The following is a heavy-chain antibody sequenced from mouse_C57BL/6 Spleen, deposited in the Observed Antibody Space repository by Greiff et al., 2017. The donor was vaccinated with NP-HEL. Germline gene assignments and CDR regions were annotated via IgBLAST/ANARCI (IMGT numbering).Heavy chain of an antibody. CDR1: GYTFTSYW. CDR2: IDPSDSYT. D-gene: IGHD2-4*01. V-gene: IGHV1-59*01. Sequence: QVQLQQSGAELVRPGTSVKLSCKASGYTFTSYWMHWVKQRPGQGLEWIGVIDPSDSYTNYNQKFKGKATLTVDTSSSTAYMQLSSLTSEDSAVYYCARVGDYDGGFAYWGQGTLVTVSA. CDR3: ARVGDYDGGFAY. J-gene: IGHJ3*01.